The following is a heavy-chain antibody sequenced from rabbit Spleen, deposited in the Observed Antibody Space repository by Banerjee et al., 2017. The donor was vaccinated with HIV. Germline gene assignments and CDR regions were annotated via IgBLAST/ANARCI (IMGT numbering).Heavy chain of an antibody. V-gene: IGHV1S45*01. Sequence: QEQLVESGGGLVQPGGSLTLSCKASGFSFSNKAVMCWVRQAPGKGLEWIACINIVTGKSVYASWAKGRFTMSRTSSTTVTLQMTSLTAADTATYFCARGSAAMTMVITGFYFGLWGPGTLVTVS. J-gene: IGHJ4*01. CDR3: ARGSAAMTMVITGFYFGL. CDR2: INIVTGKS. CDR1: GFSFSNKAV. D-gene: IGHD2-1*01.